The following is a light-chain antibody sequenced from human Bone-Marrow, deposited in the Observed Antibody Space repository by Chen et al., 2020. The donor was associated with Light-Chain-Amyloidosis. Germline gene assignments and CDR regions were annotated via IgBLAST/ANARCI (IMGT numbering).Light chain of an antibody. V-gene: IGLV3-1*01. CDR3: QAWDSSTGV. CDR2: QDT. Sequence: SYELTQPPSVSVSPGQTASITCSGDKLGDKYACWYHQKPGQSPVLVIYQDTQRPSGIPERFSGSNSGNTATLNISGTQGMDEADYYCQAWDSSTGVFGGGTKLTVL. CDR1: KLGDKY. J-gene: IGLJ3*02.